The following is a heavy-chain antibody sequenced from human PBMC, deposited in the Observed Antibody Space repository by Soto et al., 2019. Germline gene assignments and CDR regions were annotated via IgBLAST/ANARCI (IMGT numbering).Heavy chain of an antibody. D-gene: IGHD3-22*01. CDR2: IYSSGST. J-gene: IGHJ3*01. V-gene: IGHV4-39*01. CDR1: GGSISRSTYY. Sequence: SETLSLTCTVSGGSISRSTYYWGWLRQPPGKGLEWIGSIYSSGSTYYHPSLKSRVTISVDTSKNQFFLRLSSVTAADTAVYYCATPVTSGYQALEVWGQGTMVTV. CDR3: ATPVTSGYQALEV.